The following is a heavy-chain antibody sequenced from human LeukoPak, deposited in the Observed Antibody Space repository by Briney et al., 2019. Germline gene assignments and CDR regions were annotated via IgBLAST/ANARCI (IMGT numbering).Heavy chain of an antibody. V-gene: IGHV3-23*01. D-gene: IGHD3-10*01. Sequence: GGSLRLSCAASGFTFSTYAMRWVRQAPGKGLEWVSSISGSDGSTYYADSVKGRFTISRDNSKNTLYLQMNSLRAEGTAVYYCAKGESHPKYYFDYWGQGTLVTVSS. J-gene: IGHJ4*02. CDR2: ISGSDGST. CDR1: GFTFSTYA. CDR3: AKGESHPKYYFDY.